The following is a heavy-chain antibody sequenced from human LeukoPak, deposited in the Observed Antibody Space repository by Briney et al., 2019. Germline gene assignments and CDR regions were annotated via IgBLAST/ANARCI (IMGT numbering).Heavy chain of an antibody. CDR1: GYTLTEFS. D-gene: IGHD5-24*01. CDR3: ATGSQERNWFDP. CDR2: FDPEDGET. J-gene: IGHJ5*02. Sequence: ASVKVSCKVSGYTLTEFSMHWVRQAPGKGLEWMGGFDPEDGETIYAQKFQGRVTMTEDTSTDTAYMELSSLRSEDTAVYYCATGSQERNWFDPWGQGTLVTVSS. V-gene: IGHV1-24*01.